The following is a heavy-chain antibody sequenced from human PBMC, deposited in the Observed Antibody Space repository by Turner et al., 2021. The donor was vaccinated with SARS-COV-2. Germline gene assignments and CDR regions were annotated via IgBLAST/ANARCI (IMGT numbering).Heavy chain of an antibody. Sequence: QVHLVQSGAEVKKPWASVTVSCKASGFTFTMYNISWVRQAPGQGLEWLGGISPYDGDTKYEQKLRVRVTMTADKSTSTAYMELRSLKIDDTALYYCARLGEFSYGMDVWGQGTTVTVSS. J-gene: IGHJ6*02. CDR2: ISPYDGDT. CDR1: GFTFTMYN. V-gene: IGHV1-18*01. CDR3: ARLGEFSYGMDV. D-gene: IGHD2-21*01.